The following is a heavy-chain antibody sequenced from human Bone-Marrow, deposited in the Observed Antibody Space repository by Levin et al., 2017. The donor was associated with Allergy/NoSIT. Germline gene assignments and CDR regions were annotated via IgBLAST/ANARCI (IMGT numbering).Heavy chain of an antibody. CDR3: AKARGYCSGGTCYSFDY. Sequence: SCAASGFTFNNHWMTWVRQIPGKGLEWVATIRQDGSVKYYVGSVKGRFTISRDNAKNSLYLQMNSLRAEDTAIYSCAKARGYCSGGTCYSFDYWGQGILVTVSS. CDR1: GFTFNNHW. D-gene: IGHD2-15*01. CDR2: IRQDGSVK. J-gene: IGHJ4*02. V-gene: IGHV3-7*03.